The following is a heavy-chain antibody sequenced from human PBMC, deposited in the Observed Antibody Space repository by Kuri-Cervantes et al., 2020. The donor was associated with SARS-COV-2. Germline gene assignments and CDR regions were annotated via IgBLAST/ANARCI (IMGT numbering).Heavy chain of an antibody. CDR1: GFTFSSYW. Sequence: LSLTCAHSGFTFSSYWMSWVRQAPGKGLEWVANIKQDVSEKYYVDSVKGRFTISRDNSKITLYMQMNSLRAEDTAVYYCAKPIHYDFWSGYWAFDIWGQGTMVTVSS. V-gene: IGHV3-7*01. D-gene: IGHD3-3*01. J-gene: IGHJ3*02. CDR2: IKQDVSEK. CDR3: AKPIHYDFWSGYWAFDI.